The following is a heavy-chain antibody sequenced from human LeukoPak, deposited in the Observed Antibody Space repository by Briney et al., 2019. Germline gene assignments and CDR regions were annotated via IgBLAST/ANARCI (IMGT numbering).Heavy chain of an antibody. Sequence: GGSLRLSCAASGFTFSSSSMSWVRQAPGKGLEWVSSISSSSSYIYYADSVKGRFTISRDNAKNSLYLQMNSLRAEDTAVYYCARRGYGSGSYYVSSWGQGTLVTVSS. J-gene: IGHJ5*02. CDR1: GFTFSSSS. CDR2: ISSSSSYI. D-gene: IGHD3-10*01. V-gene: IGHV3-21*04. CDR3: ARRGYGSGSYYVSS.